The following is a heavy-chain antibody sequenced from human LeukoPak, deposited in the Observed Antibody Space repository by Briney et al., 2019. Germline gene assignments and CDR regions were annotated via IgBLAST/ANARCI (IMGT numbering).Heavy chain of an antibody. CDR1: GYTFTNYA. D-gene: IGHD3-22*01. J-gene: IGHJ3*02. CDR3: ARAITYYYDSSGYSPRFNDAFDI. CDR2: INAGNGNT. Sequence: ASVKVSCKASGYTFTNYAMHWVRQAPGQRLEWMGWINAGNGNTKYSQEFQGRVTITRDTSASTAYMELSSLRSEDMAVYYCARAITYYYDSSGYSPRFNDAFDIWGQGTMVTVSS. V-gene: IGHV1-3*03.